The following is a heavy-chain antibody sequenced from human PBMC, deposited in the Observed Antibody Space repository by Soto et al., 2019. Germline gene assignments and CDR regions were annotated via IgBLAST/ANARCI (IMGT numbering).Heavy chain of an antibody. V-gene: IGHV3-30-3*01. CDR1: GFTFSSYA. D-gene: IGHD4-17*01. CDR2: ISYDGSNK. J-gene: IGHJ6*02. CDR3: ARDHSYGDYGSGYYYGMDV. Sequence: QVQLVESGGGVVQPGRSLRLSCAASGFTFSSYAMHWVRQAPGKGLEWVAVISYDGSNKYYADSVKGRFTISRDNSKNTLYLQMNSLRAEDTAVYYCARDHSYGDYGSGYYYGMDVWGQGTTVTVSS.